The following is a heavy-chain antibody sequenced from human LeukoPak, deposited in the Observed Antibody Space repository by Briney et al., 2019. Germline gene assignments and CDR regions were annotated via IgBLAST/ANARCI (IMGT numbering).Heavy chain of an antibody. D-gene: IGHD5-24*01. CDR2: IIPIFGTA. Sequence: VASVTVSCKASGGTFSSYAISWVRQAPGQGLEWMGGIIPIFGTANYAQKFQGRVTITADESTSTAYMELSSLRSEDTAVYYCARARWTGDYFDYWGQGTLVTVSS. V-gene: IGHV1-69*01. CDR1: GGTFSSYA. CDR3: ARARWTGDYFDY. J-gene: IGHJ4*02.